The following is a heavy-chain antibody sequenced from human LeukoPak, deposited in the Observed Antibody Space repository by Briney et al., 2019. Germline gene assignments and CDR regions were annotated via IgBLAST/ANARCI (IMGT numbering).Heavy chain of an antibody. J-gene: IGHJ4*02. CDR3: ARAQGGYSYGTFDY. Sequence: GASVKVSCKASGGTFSSYAISWVRQAPGQGLEWMGGIIPIFGTANYAQKFQGRVTITTDESTSTAYMGLSSLRSEDTAVYYCARAQGGYSYGTFDYWGQGTLVTVSS. V-gene: IGHV1-69*05. CDR2: IIPIFGTA. CDR1: GGTFSSYA. D-gene: IGHD5-18*01.